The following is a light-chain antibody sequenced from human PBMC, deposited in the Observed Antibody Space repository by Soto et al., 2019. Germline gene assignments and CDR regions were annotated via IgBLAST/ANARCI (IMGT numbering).Light chain of an antibody. J-gene: IGKJ4*01. V-gene: IGKV1-39*01. CDR2: AAS. Sequence: DIQMTQSPSSLSASXGDRVTITXXASQSISNWLAWYQQKPGTAPKLLIYAASSLQSGVPSRFSGSGSGTDFTLTISSLQPEDFATYYCQQSYSTPLTFGGGTKVDIK. CDR1: QSISNW. CDR3: QQSYSTPLT.